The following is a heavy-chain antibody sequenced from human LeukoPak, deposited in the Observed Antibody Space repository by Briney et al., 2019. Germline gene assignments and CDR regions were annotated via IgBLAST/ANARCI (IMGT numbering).Heavy chain of an antibody. V-gene: IGHV4-4*07. Sequence: TETLSLTCTVSGGSISSYYWSWIRQPAGKGLEWIGRIYTSGSTNYNPSLKSRVTISVDKSKNQFSLRLSSVTAADTAVYYCARGGIVGATSSLHYMDVWGKGTTVTVSS. CDR1: GGSISSYY. J-gene: IGHJ6*03. D-gene: IGHD1-26*01. CDR2: IYTSGST. CDR3: ARGGIVGATSSLHYMDV.